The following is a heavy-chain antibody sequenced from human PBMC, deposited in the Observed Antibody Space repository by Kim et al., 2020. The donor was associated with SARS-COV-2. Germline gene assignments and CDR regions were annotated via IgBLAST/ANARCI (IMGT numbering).Heavy chain of an antibody. CDR2: ISSTGGNT. CDR3: AKTRSTTCNVPCYYYYAM. Sequence: GESLKISCAASGFTFSNYGMSWVRQAPGKGLEWVSGISSTGGNTFYVDSVKGRFSISRDSSKNMLSLQMNSLRAEDTAIYYCAKTRSTTCNVPCYYYYAM. V-gene: IGHV3-23*01. CDR1: GFTFSNYG. J-gene: IGHJ6*01. D-gene: IGHD1-26*01.